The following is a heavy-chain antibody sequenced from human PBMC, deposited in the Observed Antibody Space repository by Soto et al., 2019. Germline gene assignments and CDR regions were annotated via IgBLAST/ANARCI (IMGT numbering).Heavy chain of an antibody. Sequence: GGSLRLSCAASGFTFSTYSLSWIRQAPGKGLEWVSYISSSSSYTNYADSVKGRFTISRDNAKNSLYLQMNSLRAEDTAVYYCARVPNYYDSSGYPSGWGRGTLVTVSS. J-gene: IGHJ4*02. V-gene: IGHV3-11*06. CDR2: ISSSSSYT. CDR1: GFTFSTYS. CDR3: ARVPNYYDSSGYPSG. D-gene: IGHD3-22*01.